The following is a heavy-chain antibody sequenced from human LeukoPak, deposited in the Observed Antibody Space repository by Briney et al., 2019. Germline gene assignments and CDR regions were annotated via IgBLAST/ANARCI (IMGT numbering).Heavy chain of an antibody. CDR3: AGSLGYCTSNVCYLKY. CDR1: GYTFTNFY. CDR2: MNPSSGST. V-gene: IGHV1-46*01. J-gene: IGHJ4*02. Sequence: ASVKVSCKASGYTFTNFYIHWMRQAPGQGLEWMGIMNPSSGSTSYAQKFQGRVTMTRDKSTNTAYMELRSLRSDDTAVYYCAGSLGYCTSNVCYLKYWGQGTLVTVSS. D-gene: IGHD2-8*01.